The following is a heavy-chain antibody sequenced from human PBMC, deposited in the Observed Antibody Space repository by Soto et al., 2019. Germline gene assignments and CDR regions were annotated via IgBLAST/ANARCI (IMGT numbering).Heavy chain of an antibody. CDR2: IYPGDSDT. CDR3: AGGGVRGVITRTRDYYGMDV. D-gene: IGHD3-10*01. CDR1: GYNFTSYW. J-gene: IGHJ6*02. Sequence: GESLKISCKGSGYNFTSYWIGWVCQMPGKGLECMGIIYPGDSDTRYSPSFQGQVTISADKSISTAYLQWSSLKASDTAMYYCAGGGVRGVITRTRDYYGMDVWGQGTTVTAP. V-gene: IGHV5-51*01.